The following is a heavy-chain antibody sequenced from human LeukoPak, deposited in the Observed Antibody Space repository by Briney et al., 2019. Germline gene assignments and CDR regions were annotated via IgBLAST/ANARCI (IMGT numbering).Heavy chain of an antibody. CDR2: INQDGSEK. Sequence: GGSLTLSCADSGFTFSSYRMSWVRQAQGKGLEWVANINQDGSEKYYVDSGKGRFTVSRDNAKNSLYLQMDSLRAEDTAVYYCAREGCSGGSCYHNWFDPWGQGTLVTVSS. D-gene: IGHD2-15*01. J-gene: IGHJ5*02. V-gene: IGHV3-7*01. CDR1: GFTFSSYR. CDR3: AREGCSGGSCYHNWFDP.